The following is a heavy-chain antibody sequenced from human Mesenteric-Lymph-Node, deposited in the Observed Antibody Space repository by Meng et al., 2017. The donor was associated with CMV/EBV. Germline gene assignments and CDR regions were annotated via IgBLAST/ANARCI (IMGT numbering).Heavy chain of an antibody. D-gene: IGHD3-10*01. CDR2: IFSGGTT. CDR3: AREGYSGSGTYRQLWVYFDS. CDR1: GFTFSNAW. Sequence: GGSLRLSCAASGFTFSNAWMSWVRQAPGRGLECVSTIFSGGTTYYADSVKGRFTISRDSSKNKVYLQMNSLRAEDTAVYYCAREGYSGSGTYRQLWVYFDSWGQGTLVTVSS. V-gene: IGHV3-53*01. J-gene: IGHJ4*02.